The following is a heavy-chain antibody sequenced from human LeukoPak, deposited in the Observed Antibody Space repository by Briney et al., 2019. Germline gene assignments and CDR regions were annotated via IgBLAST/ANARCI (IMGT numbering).Heavy chain of an antibody. D-gene: IGHD6-19*01. CDR1: GYNLTELS. V-gene: IGHV1-24*01. CDR3: ARIPPLNSSGWKYFFDY. CDR2: FDPEDGET. J-gene: IGHJ4*02. Sequence: GASVKVSCKVSGYNLTELSMHWVRQAPGKGLEWMGGFDPEDGETISAQKFQGRVTMTEDTSRDTAYMELSSLRSEDTAVYYGARIPPLNSSGWKYFFDYWGQGTLVTVSS.